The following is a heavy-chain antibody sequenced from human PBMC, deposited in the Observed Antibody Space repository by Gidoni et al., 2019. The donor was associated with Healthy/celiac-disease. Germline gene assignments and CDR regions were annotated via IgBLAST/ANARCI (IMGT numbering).Heavy chain of an antibody. V-gene: IGHV3-48*02. D-gene: IGHD6-6*01. CDR3: SSVTIAARWLADY. J-gene: IGHJ4*02. Sequence: EVQLVESGVGLLQPGGSLRLSCAASGFTFRSYSMNWVRQAPGKGLEWVSYISSISSTIYYADSVKGRFTISRDNAKNSLYLQMTSLRDEVTAVYYCSSVTIAARWLADYLGQGTLVTVSS. CDR2: ISSISSTI. CDR1: GFTFRSYS.